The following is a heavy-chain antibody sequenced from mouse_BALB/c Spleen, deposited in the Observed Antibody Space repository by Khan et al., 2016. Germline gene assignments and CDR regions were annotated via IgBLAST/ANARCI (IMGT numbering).Heavy chain of an antibody. D-gene: IGHD2-4*01. J-gene: IGHJ1*01. CDR3: ARSGNDYVGWFFDV. CDR2: IYPGNGDF. Sequence: QVQLQQSGSELVKPGASVKMSCKASGYTFTSFNIHWVKQTPGQGLEWIGIIYPGNGDFSYDQKFKGKGTLTADKSSSTAYMQPSSLTSEDSAVYYYARSGNDYVGWFFDVWGAGTAVTVSS. CDR1: GYTFTSFN. V-gene: IGHV1-12*01.